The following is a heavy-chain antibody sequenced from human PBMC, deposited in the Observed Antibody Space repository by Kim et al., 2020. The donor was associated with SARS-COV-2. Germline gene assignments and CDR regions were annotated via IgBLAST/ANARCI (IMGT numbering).Heavy chain of an antibody. J-gene: IGHJ4*02. Sequence: DSMEGRFTISRDNSKNTLYLQMNSLRAEDTAVYYCAKDIDYSNYGGLDYWGQGTLVTVSS. D-gene: IGHD4-4*01. V-gene: IGHV3-23*01. CDR3: AKDIDYSNYGGLDY.